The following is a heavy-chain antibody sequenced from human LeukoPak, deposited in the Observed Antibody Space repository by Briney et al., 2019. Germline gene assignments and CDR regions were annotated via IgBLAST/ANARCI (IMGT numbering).Heavy chain of an antibody. CDR3: ARDLKISGYSYGLGY. J-gene: IGHJ4*02. D-gene: IGHD5-18*01. V-gene: IGHV3-48*03. Sequence: GGSLRLSCAASEFTFSSYEMNWVRQAPGKGLEWVSYISSSGTSIYYADSVKGRFTISRDNSKNTLYLQMNSLRAEDTAVYYCARDLKISGYSYGLGYWGQGTLVTVSS. CDR2: ISSSGTSI. CDR1: EFTFSSYE.